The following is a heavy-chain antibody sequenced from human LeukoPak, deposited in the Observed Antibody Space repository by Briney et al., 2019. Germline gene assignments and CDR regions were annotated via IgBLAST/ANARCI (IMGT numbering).Heavy chain of an antibody. J-gene: IGHJ6*03. V-gene: IGHV1-69*05. CDR1: GGTFSSYA. CDR2: IIPIFGTA. D-gene: IGHD3-10*01. CDR3: ASTGDYYYYMDV. Sequence: ASVKVSCKASGGTFSSYAISWVRQAPGQGLEWMGGIIPIFGTANHAQKFQGRVTITTDESTSTAYMELSSLRSEDTAVYYCASTGDYYYYMDVWGKGTTVTVSS.